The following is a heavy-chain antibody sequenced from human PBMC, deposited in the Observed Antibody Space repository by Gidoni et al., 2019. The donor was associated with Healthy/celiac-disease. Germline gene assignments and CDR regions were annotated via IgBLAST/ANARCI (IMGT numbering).Heavy chain of an antibody. Sequence: QVQLVESGGGVVQPGRSLRLSCAASGFMFSSYDMHWVRQAPGKGLEWVAVISSDGSNKYYADSVKGRFTISRDNSKNTLYLQMNSLRTEDTAVYYCSGGEAAASWGQGTLVTVSS. V-gene: IGHV3-30*03. CDR1: GFMFSSYD. D-gene: IGHD6-13*01. CDR2: ISSDGSNK. CDR3: SGGEAAAS. J-gene: IGHJ4*02.